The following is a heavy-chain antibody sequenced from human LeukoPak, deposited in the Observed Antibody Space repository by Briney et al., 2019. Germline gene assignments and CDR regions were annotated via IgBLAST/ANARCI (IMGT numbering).Heavy chain of an antibody. Sequence: GGSLRLSCAASGFTFDDYAMHWVRQAPGKGLEWVSGISWNSGSIGYADSVKGRFTISRDNAKNSLYLQMNSLRAEDTAVYYCARVPYDSSGYYRLVDYWGQGTLVTVSS. D-gene: IGHD3-22*01. CDR3: ARVPYDSSGYYRLVDY. CDR1: GFTFDDYA. J-gene: IGHJ4*02. CDR2: ISWNSGSI. V-gene: IGHV3-9*01.